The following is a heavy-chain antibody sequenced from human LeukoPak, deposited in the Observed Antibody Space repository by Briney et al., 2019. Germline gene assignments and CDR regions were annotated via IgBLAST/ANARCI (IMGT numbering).Heavy chain of an antibody. V-gene: IGHV4-4*07. CDR1: GGSLSSYY. CDR3: ARDPGNFWSGLDY. D-gene: IGHD3-3*01. CDR2: IYTSGST. J-gene: IGHJ4*02. Sequence: SETLSLTCTVSGGSLSSYYWSWIRQPAGKGLEWIGRIYTSGSTNYNPSLKSRVTISVDKSKNQFSLKLSSVTAADTAVYYCARDPGNFWSGLDYWGQGTLVTVSS.